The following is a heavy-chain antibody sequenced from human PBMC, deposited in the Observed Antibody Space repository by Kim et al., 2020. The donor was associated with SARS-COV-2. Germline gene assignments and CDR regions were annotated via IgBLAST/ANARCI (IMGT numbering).Heavy chain of an antibody. J-gene: IGHJ4*02. Sequence: ASVKVSCKASGYTFTSYYFHWVRQAPGQGLEWMGEINPNAGSTIYAQKLQGRVTVTRDTSSSTVYMELSSLRSEDTAGYYCARDRSNSVEYWGQGTLVTV. D-gene: IGHD4-4*01. CDR3: ARDRSNSVEY. CDR2: INPNAGST. CDR1: GYTFTSYY. V-gene: IGHV1-46*04.